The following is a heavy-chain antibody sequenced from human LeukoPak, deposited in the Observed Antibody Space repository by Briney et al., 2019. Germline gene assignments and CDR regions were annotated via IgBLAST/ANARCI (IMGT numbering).Heavy chain of an antibody. CDR1: GGSISSYY. CDR2: IYYSGST. J-gene: IGHJ5*02. V-gene: IGHV4-59*08. CDR3: ARSWGDFWSGYLNWFDP. Sequence: SETLSLTCTVSGGSISSYYWSWIRQPPGKGLEWIGYIYYSGSTNYNPSLKSRVTISVDTSKNQFSLKLSSVTAADTAVYYCARSWGDFWSGYLNWFDPWGQGTQVTVSS. D-gene: IGHD3-3*01.